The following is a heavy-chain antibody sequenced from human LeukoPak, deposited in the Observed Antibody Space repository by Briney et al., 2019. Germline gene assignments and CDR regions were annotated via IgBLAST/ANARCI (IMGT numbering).Heavy chain of an antibody. Sequence: PGGSLRLSCAASGFTVTSNYMSWVRQAPGKGLEWVSVIYSGGSTFYADSVKGRFTISRDNSKNTGYLQMNSLRAEDTAVYYCAREDYYGSGSWDWGQGTMVTVSS. V-gene: IGHV3-66*01. CDR1: GFTVTSNY. D-gene: IGHD3-10*01. CDR3: AREDYYGSGSWD. J-gene: IGHJ3*01. CDR2: IYSGGST.